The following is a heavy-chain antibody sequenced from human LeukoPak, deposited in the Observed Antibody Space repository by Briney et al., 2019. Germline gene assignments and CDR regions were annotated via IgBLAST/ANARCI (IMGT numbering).Heavy chain of an antibody. CDR3: AKDVNYYDSSGYSIFQH. V-gene: IGHV3-23*01. D-gene: IGHD3-22*01. Sequence: GGSLRLSCAASGFTFSSYGMSWVRQAPGKGLEWVSAISGSGGSTYYADSVKGRFTISRDNSKNTLYLQMNSLRAEDTAVYYFAKDVNYYDSSGYSIFQHWGQGTLVTVSS. CDR2: ISGSGGST. CDR1: GFTFSSYG. J-gene: IGHJ1*01.